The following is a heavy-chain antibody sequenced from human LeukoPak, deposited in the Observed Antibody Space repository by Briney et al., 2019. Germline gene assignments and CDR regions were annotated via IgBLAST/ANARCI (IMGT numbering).Heavy chain of an antibody. D-gene: IGHD4-17*01. CDR2: ISSSSSTI. V-gene: IGHV3-48*04. Sequence: GGSLRLSCAASGFTFSSYSMNWVRQAPGKGLEWVSYISSSSSTIYYADSVKGRFTISRDNAKNSLYLQMNSLRAEDTAVYYCARVWGDYILDYWGQGTLVTVPS. CDR1: GFTFSSYS. J-gene: IGHJ4*02. CDR3: ARVWGDYILDY.